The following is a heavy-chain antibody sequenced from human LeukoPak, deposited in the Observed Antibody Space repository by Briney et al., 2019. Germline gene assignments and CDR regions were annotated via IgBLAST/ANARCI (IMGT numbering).Heavy chain of an antibody. J-gene: IGHJ4*02. D-gene: IGHD6-13*01. CDR3: ARDSFAGYSSSWHFDN. V-gene: IGHV1-2*02. CDR1: GYTFTGHY. CDR2: INPSSGGI. Sequence: ASVKVSCKASGYTFTGHYMHWVRQAPGQGLEWMGWINPSSGGIKYAQNFQGRVAMTRETSISTAYMELSRLTSDDTAVYYCARDSFAGYSSSWHFDNWGQGSLVTVSS.